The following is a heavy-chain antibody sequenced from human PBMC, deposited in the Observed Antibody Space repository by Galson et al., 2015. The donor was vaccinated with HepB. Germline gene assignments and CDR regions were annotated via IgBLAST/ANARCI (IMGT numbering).Heavy chain of an antibody. CDR3: ARDRMTTVTTRWVGYDEDAFDI. Sequence: SVKVSCKASGYTFTSYGISWVRQAPGQGLEWMGWISAYNGNTNYAQKLQGRVTMTTDTSTSTAYMELRSLRSDDTAVYYCARDRMTTVTTRWVGYDEDAFDIWGQGTMVTVSS. CDR2: ISAYNGNT. J-gene: IGHJ3*02. CDR1: GYTFTSYG. D-gene: IGHD4-17*01. V-gene: IGHV1-18*04.